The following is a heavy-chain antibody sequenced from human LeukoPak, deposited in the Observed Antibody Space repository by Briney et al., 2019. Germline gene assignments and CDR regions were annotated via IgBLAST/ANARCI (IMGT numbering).Heavy chain of an antibody. V-gene: IGHV4-34*01. CDR2: INHSGSV. D-gene: IGHD3-16*01. J-gene: IGHJ4*02. CDR1: GGSFSNYY. CDR3: AMVVWGSYFDY. Sequence: PSETLSLTXTVHGGSFSNYYWGWVRQPPGKGLEWIAEINHSGSVNYNPSLKSRVTISEDTSKSQSSLKLTSVTAADTAMYYCAMVVWGSYFDYWGQGTLVTVSS.